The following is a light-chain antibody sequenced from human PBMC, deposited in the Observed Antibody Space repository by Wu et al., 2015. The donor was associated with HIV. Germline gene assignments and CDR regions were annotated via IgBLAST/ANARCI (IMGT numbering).Light chain of an antibody. CDR2: TAS. CDR3: QQSHTPPWT. Sequence: DIQMTQSPSSLSTSIGDRVTITCRASQTISGYLNWYQQRPGQPPKFLISTASSLHNGVPSRFSGSGSGTDFTLTINSVQREDFATYYCQQSHTPPWTFGQGTKVEIK. V-gene: IGKV1-39*01. CDR1: QTISGY. J-gene: IGKJ1*01.